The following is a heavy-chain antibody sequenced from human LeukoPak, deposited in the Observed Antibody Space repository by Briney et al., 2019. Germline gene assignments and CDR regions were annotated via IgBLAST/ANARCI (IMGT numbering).Heavy chain of an antibody. V-gene: IGHV4-39*01. CDR3: ARLGDGYNEAMDY. J-gene: IGHJ4*02. CDR1: GNSISSGDNY. D-gene: IGHD5-24*01. Sequence: SETLSLTCTVSGNSISSGDNYWGWIRQPPGKGLEWIGSFDHTGTTYYNPSLKSRVTTSVDTSNNQFSLRLSSVTAADTAVYYCARLGDGYNEAMDYWGQGTLVTVSS. CDR2: FDHTGTT.